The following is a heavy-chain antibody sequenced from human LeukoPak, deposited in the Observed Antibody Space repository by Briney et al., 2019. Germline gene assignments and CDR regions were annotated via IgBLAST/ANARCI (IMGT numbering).Heavy chain of an antibody. CDR2: IIPIVGTT. Sequence: SVKVSCKASGGTFSSYAFSWVRQAPGQGLEWMGGIIPIVGTTNYAQMFQGRVTITADESTSTVYMELSSLRSEDTAVYYCASGDDYSNHFDYWGQGTLVTVSS. CDR3: ASGDDYSNHFDY. V-gene: IGHV1-69*13. J-gene: IGHJ4*02. D-gene: IGHD4-11*01. CDR1: GGTFSSYA.